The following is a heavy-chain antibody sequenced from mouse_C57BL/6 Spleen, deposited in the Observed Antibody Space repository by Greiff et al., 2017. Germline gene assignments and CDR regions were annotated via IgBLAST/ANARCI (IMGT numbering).Heavy chain of an antibody. V-gene: IGHV1-52*01. D-gene: IGHD2-5*01. Sequence: VKLQQPGAELVRPGSSVKLSCKASGYTFTSYWMHWVKQRPIQGLEWIGNIDPSDSETHYNQKFKDKATLTVDKSSSTAYMQLSSLTSEDSAVYYCAMWTAYYSNYDYYAMDYWGQGTSVTVSS. CDR1: GYTFTSYW. CDR3: AMWTAYYSNYDYYAMDY. CDR2: IDPSDSET. J-gene: IGHJ4*01.